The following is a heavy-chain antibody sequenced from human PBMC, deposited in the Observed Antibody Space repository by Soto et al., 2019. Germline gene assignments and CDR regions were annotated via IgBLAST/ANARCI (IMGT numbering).Heavy chain of an antibody. Sequence: QVQLVQSGAEVKKPGSAVKVSCKDSGGTFSTYSMFWVRQAPGQGLEWMGRIIPMLGIANYAPKLDGRGTIIADKSTGTAFMELSSLRSEDTALYYCTIGSLLGGVFDIWGEGTMVTVSS. V-gene: IGHV1-69*02. CDR1: GGTFSTYS. D-gene: IGHD3-16*01. CDR3: TIGSLLGGVFDI. J-gene: IGHJ3*02. CDR2: IIPMLGIA.